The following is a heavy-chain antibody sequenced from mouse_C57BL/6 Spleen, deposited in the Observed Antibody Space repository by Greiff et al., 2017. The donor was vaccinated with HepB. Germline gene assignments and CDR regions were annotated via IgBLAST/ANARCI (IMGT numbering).Heavy chain of an antibody. D-gene: IGHD2-5*01. CDR3: ASEGDSKAWFAY. Sequence: QVQLKQSGAELARPGASVKLSCKASGYTFTSYGISWVKQRTGQGLEWIGEIYPRSGNTYYNEKFKGKATLTADKSSSTAYMELRSLTSEDSAVYFCASEGDSKAWFAYWGQGTLVTVSA. V-gene: IGHV1-81*01. CDR2: IYPRSGNT. CDR1: GYTFTSYG. J-gene: IGHJ3*01.